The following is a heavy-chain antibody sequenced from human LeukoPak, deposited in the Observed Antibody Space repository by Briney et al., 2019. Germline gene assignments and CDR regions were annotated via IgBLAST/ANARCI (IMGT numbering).Heavy chain of an antibody. CDR1: GFTFSNYA. Sequence: GGSLRLSCAASGFTFSNYAVSWVRQAPGKGLEWVSVIFSSGGSTYYADSVKGRFTISRDNSKNTLYLQMNSLRAEDTAVYYCAKALFYTSGSNFDYWGQGTLVTVSS. CDR2: IFSSGGST. D-gene: IGHD6-19*01. J-gene: IGHJ4*02. CDR3: AKALFYTSGSNFDY. V-gene: IGHV3-23*01.